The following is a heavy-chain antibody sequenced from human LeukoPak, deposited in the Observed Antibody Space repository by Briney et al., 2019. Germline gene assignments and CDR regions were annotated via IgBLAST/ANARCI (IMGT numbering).Heavy chain of an antibody. J-gene: IGHJ4*02. CDR3: AREGDYGDYVLDY. V-gene: IGHV4-38-2*01. D-gene: IGHD4-17*01. Sequence: SETLSLTCAVSGYSISSGYYWGWIRQPPGKGLEWIGRIYHSGSTYYNPSLKSRVTISVDTSKNQFSLKLSSVTAADTAVYYCAREGDYGDYVLDYWGQGTLVTVSS. CDR1: GYSISSGYY. CDR2: IYHSGST.